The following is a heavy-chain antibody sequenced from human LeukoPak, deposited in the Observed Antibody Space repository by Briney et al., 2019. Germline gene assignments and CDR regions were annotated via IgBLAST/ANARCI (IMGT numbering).Heavy chain of an antibody. CDR1: GYTFTGYY. CDR3: ASGRGYCSSTSCRENTDVFDY. V-gene: IGHV1-2*02. CDR2: INPNSGGT. J-gene: IGHJ4*02. D-gene: IGHD2-2*01. Sequence: ASVKVSCKASGYTFTGYYVHWVRQAPGQGLEWMGWINPNSGGTNYAQKFQGRVTMTRDTSISTAYMELSRLRSDDTAVYYCASGRGYCSSTSCRENTDVFDYWGQGTLVTVSS.